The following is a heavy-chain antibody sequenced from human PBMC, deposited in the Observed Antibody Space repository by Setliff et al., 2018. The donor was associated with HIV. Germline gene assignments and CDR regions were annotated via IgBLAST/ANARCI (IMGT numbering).Heavy chain of an antibody. J-gene: IGHJ4*02. CDR2: IYYSGST. V-gene: IGHV4-39*07. CDR1: GGSISSSNYY. D-gene: IGHD3-3*01. CDR3: ARANFWSGYYGY. Sequence: TVSGGSISSSNYYWGWNRQPPGKGLEWIGSIYYSGSTYYNPSLKSRVTISVDTSKNQFSLKLSPVTAADTAVYYCARANFWSGYYGYWGQGTLVTVSS.